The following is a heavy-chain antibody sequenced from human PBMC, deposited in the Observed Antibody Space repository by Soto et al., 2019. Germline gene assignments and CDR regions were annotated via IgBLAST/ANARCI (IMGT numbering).Heavy chain of an antibody. CDR2: ISGSGGST. CDR1: ASTFSSSA. Sequence: EVQLLESGGGLVQPGGSLRLSFAASASTFSSSAMSWVRQAPGKGLGWVSAISGSGGSTYYADSVKGRFTIYRDNSKNTLYLQMNSLRAEDTAVYYCAKVNLVVVAAGTFDYWGQGTLVTAAS. V-gene: IGHV3-23*01. CDR3: AKVNLVVVAAGTFDY. D-gene: IGHD2-15*01. J-gene: IGHJ4*02.